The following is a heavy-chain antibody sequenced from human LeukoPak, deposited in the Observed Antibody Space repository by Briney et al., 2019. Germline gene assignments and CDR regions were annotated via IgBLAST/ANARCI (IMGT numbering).Heavy chain of an antibody. V-gene: IGHV4-34*01. Sequence: PSETLSLTCAVYGGSFSGYYWSWIRQPPGKGLEWIGEINHSGSTNYNPSLKSRVTISVDTSKNQFSLKLSSVTAADTAVYYCARDSSGYYLPMGYYYYYGMDVWGQGTTVTVSS. CDR1: GGSFSGYY. CDR3: ARDSSGYYLPMGYYYYYGMDV. CDR2: INHSGST. J-gene: IGHJ6*02. D-gene: IGHD3-22*01.